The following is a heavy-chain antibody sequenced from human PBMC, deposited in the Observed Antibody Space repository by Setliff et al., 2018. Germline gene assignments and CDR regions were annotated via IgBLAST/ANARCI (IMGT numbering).Heavy chain of an antibody. D-gene: IGHD2-2*01. CDR1: GGSISSSSYY. CDR2: IYYSGST. J-gene: IGHJ6*03. CDR3: ARYVVVLPTAAPRLNYYYYYMYV. Sequence: KASETLSLTCTVSGGSISSSSYYWGWIRQPPGKGLEWIGSIYYSGSTYYNWTLKSPVTISVDTSKNQFSLKLSSVTAADTAVYYCARYVVVLPTAAPRLNYYYYYMYVWGKGTTVTVSS. V-gene: IGHV4-39*01.